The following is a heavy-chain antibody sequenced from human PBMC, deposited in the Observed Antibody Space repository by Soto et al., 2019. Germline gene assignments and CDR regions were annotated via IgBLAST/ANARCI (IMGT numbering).Heavy chain of an antibody. Sequence: SETLSLTCAVSGGSISSGGYSWSWIRQPPGKGLEWIGYIYHSGSTYYNPSLKSRVTISVDRSKNQFSLKLSSVTAADTAVYYCARVRVRGVIITWYYYYGMDVWGQGTTVTVSS. CDR2: IYHSGST. V-gene: IGHV4-30-2*01. CDR1: GGSISSGGYS. CDR3: ARVRVRGVIITWYYYYGMDV. D-gene: IGHD3-10*01. J-gene: IGHJ6*02.